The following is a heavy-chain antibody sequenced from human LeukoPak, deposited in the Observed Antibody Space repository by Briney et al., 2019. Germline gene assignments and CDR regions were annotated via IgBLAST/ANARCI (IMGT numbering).Heavy chain of an antibody. CDR1: GDSVSSKSAA. CDR2: TYYRSKWCN. CDR3: ARTTGHFDY. D-gene: IGHD2-8*02. Sequence: PSQTLSHTCAISGDSVSSKSAAWNWIRQSPSRGLEGLGRTYYRSKWCNEYAVSVKSRITINPDTSKNQFSLQLNSVAPEDTAVYYCARTTGHFDYWGQGTLVTVSS. V-gene: IGHV6-1*01. J-gene: IGHJ4*02.